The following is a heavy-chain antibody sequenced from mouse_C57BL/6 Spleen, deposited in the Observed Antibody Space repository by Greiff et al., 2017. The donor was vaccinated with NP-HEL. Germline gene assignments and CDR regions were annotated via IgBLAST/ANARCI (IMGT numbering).Heavy chain of an antibody. CDR3: ARRPYYGNYGYAMDY. CDR1: GFTFSDYG. CDR2: ISSGSSNI. D-gene: IGHD2-10*01. J-gene: IGHJ4*01. V-gene: IGHV5-17*01. Sequence: EVKLMESGGGLVKPGGSLKLSCAASGFTFSDYGMHWVRQAPEKGLEWVAYISSGSSNIYYADTVKGRFTISRDNAKNTLFLQMTSLMSEDTAMYYCARRPYYGNYGYAMDYWGQGTSVTVSS.